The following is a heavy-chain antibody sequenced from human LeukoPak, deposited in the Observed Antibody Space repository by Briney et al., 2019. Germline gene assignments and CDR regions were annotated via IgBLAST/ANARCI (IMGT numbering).Heavy chain of an antibody. J-gene: IGHJ4*02. CDR1: GFPFSTYG. Sequence: GGSLRLSCAASGFPFSTYGMHWVRQAPGKGLEWVAVIWYDGSTKYYADSVKGRFTISRDNSKNTPYVQMNSLRAEDTAVYYCARGEAFCDYWGQGALVTVSS. CDR3: ARGEAFCDY. CDR2: IWYDGSTK. V-gene: IGHV3-33*01.